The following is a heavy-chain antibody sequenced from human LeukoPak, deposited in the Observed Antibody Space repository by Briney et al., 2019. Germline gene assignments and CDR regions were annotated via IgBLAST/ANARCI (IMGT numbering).Heavy chain of an antibody. J-gene: IGHJ4*02. D-gene: IGHD5-12*01. CDR3: ASPRGYSGYDLGFDY. CDR1: GFTFSSYA. CDR2: ISYDGSNK. Sequence: GGSLRLSCAASGFTFSSYAMHWVRQAPGEGLEWVAVISYDGSNKYYADSVKGRFTISRDNSKNTLYLQMNSLRAEDTAVYYCASPRGYSGYDLGFDYWGQGTLVTVSS. V-gene: IGHV3-30*04.